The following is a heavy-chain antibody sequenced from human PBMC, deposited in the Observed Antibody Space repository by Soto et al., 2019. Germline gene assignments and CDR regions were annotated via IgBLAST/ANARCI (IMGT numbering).Heavy chain of an antibody. J-gene: IGHJ6*02. CDR1: GGTFSSYA. V-gene: IGHV1-69*01. Sequence: QVQLVQSGAEVKKPGSSVKVSCKASGGTFSSYAISWVRQAPGQGLEWMGGIIPIFGTANYAQKFQGRVTITADESTSTAYMELSSLRSEDTAVYYCASRYCSSTSCLARPPYGMDVWGQGTMVTVSS. D-gene: IGHD2-2*01. CDR2: IIPIFGTA. CDR3: ASRYCSSTSCLARPPYGMDV.